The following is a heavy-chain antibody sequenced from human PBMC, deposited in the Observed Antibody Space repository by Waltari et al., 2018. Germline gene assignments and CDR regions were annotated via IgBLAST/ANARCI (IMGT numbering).Heavy chain of an antibody. D-gene: IGHD3-9*01. V-gene: IGHV3-74*01. Sequence: EVQLEESRGGLVQPGGSLRLSCAASGFTFSSYWMHWVRQAPGKGLVWVSRINSDGSTISYADSVKGRFTISRDNAKNTLYLQMNSLSAEDTAVYYCASAYYDILDWGQGTLVTVSS. CDR1: GFTFSSYW. CDR3: ASAYYDILD. J-gene: IGHJ4*02. CDR2: INSDGSTI.